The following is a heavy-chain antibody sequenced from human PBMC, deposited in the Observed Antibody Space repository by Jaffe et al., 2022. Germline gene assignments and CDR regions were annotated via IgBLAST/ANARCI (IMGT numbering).Heavy chain of an antibody. CDR3: ARDGYCTGGVCYEGNWFDP. CDR2: IIPIFGTA. CDR1: GGTFSSYA. V-gene: IGHV1-69*01. D-gene: IGHD2-8*02. Sequence: QVQLVQSGAEVKKPGSSVKVSCKASGGTFSSYAISWVRQAPGQGLEWMGGIIPIFGTANYAQKFQGRVTITADESTSTAYMELSSLRSEDTAVYYCARDGYCTGGVCYEGNWFDPWGQGTLVTVSS. J-gene: IGHJ5*02.